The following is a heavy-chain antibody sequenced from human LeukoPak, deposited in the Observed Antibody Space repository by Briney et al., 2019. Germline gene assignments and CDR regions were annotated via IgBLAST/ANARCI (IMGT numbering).Heavy chain of an antibody. CDR2: INQYGNEK. CDR3: ATGAEMDRGAIINGHLDY. Sequence: PGGSLRLSCAASGFTFSTYWMNWVRQAPGKGLEWVANINQYGNEKYYVDSVKGRFTISRDNDKNSLYLEMNSLRAEDTAVYYCATGAEMDRGAIINGHLDYWGQGTLVTASS. D-gene: IGHD3-10*01. V-gene: IGHV3-7*01. CDR1: GFTFSTYW. J-gene: IGHJ4*02.